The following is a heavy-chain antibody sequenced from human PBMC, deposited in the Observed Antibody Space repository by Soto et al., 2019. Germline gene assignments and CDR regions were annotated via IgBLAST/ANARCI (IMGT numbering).Heavy chain of an antibody. CDR3: ARYRYGYSYFDY. CDR2: IIPFFGTA. Sequence: QVQLVQSGAEVKKPGSSVKVSCKASGGTFSSYAISWVRQAPGQGLEWMGGIIPFFGTANCAQKFQGRVTITADESTSTAYMELSSLRSEDTAVYYCARYRYGYSYFDYWGQGTLVTVSS. V-gene: IGHV1-69*12. D-gene: IGHD5-18*01. CDR1: GGTFSSYA. J-gene: IGHJ4*02.